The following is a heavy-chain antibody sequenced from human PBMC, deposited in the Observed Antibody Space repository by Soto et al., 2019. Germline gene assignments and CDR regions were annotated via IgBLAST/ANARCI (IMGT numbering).Heavy chain of an antibody. V-gene: IGHV4-39*01. CDR1: GGSISSSSYY. D-gene: IGHD2-8*01. J-gene: IGHJ4*02. CDR3: ARDDCTNGVCYVSDY. Sequence: SETLSLTCTVSGGSISSSSYYWGWIRQPPGKGLEWIGSIYYSGSTYYNPSLKSRVTISVDTSKNQFSLKLSSVTAADTAVYYCARDDCTNGVCYVSDYWGQGTLVTVSS. CDR2: IYYSGST.